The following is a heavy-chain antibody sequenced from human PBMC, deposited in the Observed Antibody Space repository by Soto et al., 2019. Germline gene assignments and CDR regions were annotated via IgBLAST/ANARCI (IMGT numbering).Heavy chain of an antibody. Sequence: GGSLRLSCAASGFTVSSKYMSWVRQAPGKGLEWVSLIQSGGPTYYADSVKGRFTISRDNSKNTLYLQMNSLRAEDTAVYYCANQWGRYGSSWFDYWGQGTLVTVSS. CDR2: IQSGGPT. CDR1: GFTVSSKY. J-gene: IGHJ4*02. V-gene: IGHV3-66*01. D-gene: IGHD6-13*01. CDR3: ANQWGRYGSSWFDY.